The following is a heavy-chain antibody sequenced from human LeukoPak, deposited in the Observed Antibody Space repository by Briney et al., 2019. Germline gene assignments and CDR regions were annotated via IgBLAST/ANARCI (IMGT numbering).Heavy chain of an antibody. CDR1: EFTFSRYA. J-gene: IGHJ4*02. CDR3: ATAAPASGWYFDY. V-gene: IGHV3-64D*09. CDR2: ISSNGDRT. D-gene: IGHD6-19*01. Sequence: GGSLRLSCSASEFTFSRYAMHWVRQAPGKGLECVSAISSNGDRTYYADSVKGRFTISRDNSKNTLYLQMSSLRAEDTAVYYCATAAPASGWYFDYWGQGTLVTVSS.